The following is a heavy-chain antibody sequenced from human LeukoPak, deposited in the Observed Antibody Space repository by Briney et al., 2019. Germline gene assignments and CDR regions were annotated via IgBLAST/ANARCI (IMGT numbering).Heavy chain of an antibody. D-gene: IGHD3-16*02. CDR1: GYTLTGYY. Sequence: ASVKVSCKASGYTLTGYYMHWVRQAPGQRLEWMGWIKPNSGGTNYAQKFQGRVTMTRDTSISTAYTELSRLRSDDTAVYYCARDRVMITFGGVIVIDALDIWGQGTMVTVSS. J-gene: IGHJ3*02. CDR3: ARDRVMITFGGVIVIDALDI. CDR2: IKPNSGGT. V-gene: IGHV1-2*02.